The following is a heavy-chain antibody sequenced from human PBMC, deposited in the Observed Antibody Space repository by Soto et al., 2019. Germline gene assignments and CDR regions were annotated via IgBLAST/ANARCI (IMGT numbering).Heavy chain of an antibody. D-gene: IGHD6-6*01. Sequence: QVQLVESGGGVVQPGRSLRLSCAASGFTFSSYAMHWVRQAPGKGLEWVAVISYDGSNKYYADSVKGRFTISRDSSKNTLYLQKNSLRGGDTFFYYCGRAPSKAARRSAFDIWGQGKLVT. CDR3: GRAPSKAARRSAFDI. CDR2: ISYDGSNK. CDR1: GFTFSSYA. J-gene: IGHJ3*02. V-gene: IGHV3-30-3*01.